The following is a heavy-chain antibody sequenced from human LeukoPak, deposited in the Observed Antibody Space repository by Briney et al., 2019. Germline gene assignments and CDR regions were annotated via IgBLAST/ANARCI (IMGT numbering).Heavy chain of an antibody. D-gene: IGHD1-14*01. J-gene: IGHJ4*02. CDR3: AKDRRNDFDY. V-gene: IGHV3-9*01. CDR2: IAWDSENI. Sequence: GGSLRLSCAASGFIFNHYAMHWVRQTPGKGLEWVAGIAWDSENIGYADSVKGRFTISRDNAKNSLYLQMNSLRGDDTALYYCAKDRRNDFDYWGQGTLVTVSS. CDR1: GFIFNHYA.